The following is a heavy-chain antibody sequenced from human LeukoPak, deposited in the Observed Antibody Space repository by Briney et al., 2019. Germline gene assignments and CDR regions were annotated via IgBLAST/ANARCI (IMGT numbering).Heavy chain of an antibody. D-gene: IGHD2-15*01. V-gene: IGHV3-7*01. CDR1: GFTFSSYW. CDR2: IKQDGSEK. CDR3: ARGPYPYCSGGSCYSDY. Sequence: GGSLRLSCAASGFTFSSYWMSWVRQAPGKGLEWVANIKQDGSEKYYVDSVKGRFTISRDNAKNSLYLQMNSLRAEDTAVYYCARGPYPYCSGGSCYSDYWGQGTLVTVSS. J-gene: IGHJ4*02.